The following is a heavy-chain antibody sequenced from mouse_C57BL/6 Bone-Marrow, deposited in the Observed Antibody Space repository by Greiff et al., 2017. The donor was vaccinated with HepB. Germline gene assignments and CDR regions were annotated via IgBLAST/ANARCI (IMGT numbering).Heavy chain of an antibody. CDR2: IYPYNDGT. V-gene: IGHV1-14*01. CDR1: GYTFTSYV. CDR3: AREGDDYLFAY. J-gene: IGHJ3*01. D-gene: IGHD2-4*01. Sequence: LVESGPELVKPGASVKMSCKASGYTFTSYVMHWVKQKPGQGLEWIGYIYPYNDGTKYNEKFKGKATLTSDKSSSTAYMELSSLTSEDSAVYYCAREGDDYLFAYWGQGTLVTVSA.